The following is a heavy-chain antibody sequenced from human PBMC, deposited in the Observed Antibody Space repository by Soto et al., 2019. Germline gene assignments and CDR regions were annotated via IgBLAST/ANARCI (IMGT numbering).Heavy chain of an antibody. CDR1: GGSISSGGYY. CDR3: ARDTEDSSGSYYMDV. CDR2: IYYSGST. V-gene: IGHV4-31*03. Sequence: PSETLSLTCTVSGGSISSGGYYWSWIRQHPGKGLERIGYIYYSGSTNYNPSLKSRVTISVDTSKNQFSLKLSSVTAADTAVYYCARDTEDSSGSYYMDVWGKGTTVTVSS. J-gene: IGHJ6*03.